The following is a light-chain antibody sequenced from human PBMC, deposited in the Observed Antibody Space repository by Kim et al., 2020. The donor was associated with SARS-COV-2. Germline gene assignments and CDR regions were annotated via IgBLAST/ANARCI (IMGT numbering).Light chain of an antibody. CDR2: WAS. CDR3: QQYYSTPYT. V-gene: IGKV4-1*01. J-gene: IGKJ2*01. CDR1: QGFLYSSNNQNY. Sequence: RTTINCKSRQGFLYSSNNQNYLAWYQQKPGQPPKLLLYWASTREYGVPDRFSGSGSGTDFTLTISSLQAEDVAVYYCQQYYSTPYTFGQGTKLEI.